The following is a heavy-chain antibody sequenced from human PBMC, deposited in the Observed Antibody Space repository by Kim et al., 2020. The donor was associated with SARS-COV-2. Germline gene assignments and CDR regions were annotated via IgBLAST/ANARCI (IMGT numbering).Heavy chain of an antibody. J-gene: IGHJ5*02. V-gene: IGHV4-34*01. CDR1: GGSFSGYY. CDR2: INHSGST. CDR3: ARGDVLKVLNYYGSGSPIMAWFDP. Sequence: SETLSLTCAVYGGSFSGYYWSWIRQPPGKGLEWIGEINHSGSTNYNPSLKSRVTISVDTSKNQFSLKLSSVTAADTAVYYCARGDVLKVLNYYGSGSPIMAWFDPGGQGTLVTVPS. D-gene: IGHD3-10*01.